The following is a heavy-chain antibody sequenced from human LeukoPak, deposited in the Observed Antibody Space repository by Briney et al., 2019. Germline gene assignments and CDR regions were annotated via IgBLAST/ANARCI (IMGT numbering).Heavy chain of an antibody. V-gene: IGHV3-33*01. D-gene: IGHD1-1*01. CDR3: ARNNWNSRTQRWFYFDY. CDR1: GFNFGIHG. Sequence: GGSLRLSCAASGFNFGIHGMHWVRQAPGKGLEWLAIIWHDGSNEYYEDSVKGRFTISRDNSENTVYLQMDSLRAEDTAVYYCARNNWNSRTQRWFYFDYWGQGTLVTVSS. J-gene: IGHJ4*02. CDR2: IWHDGSNE.